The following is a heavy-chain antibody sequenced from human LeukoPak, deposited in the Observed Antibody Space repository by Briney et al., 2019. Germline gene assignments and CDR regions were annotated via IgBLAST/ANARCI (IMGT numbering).Heavy chain of an antibody. D-gene: IGHD6-19*01. Sequence: AGGSLRLSCAASGFTFDDYAMHWVRQAPGKGLEWVSGISWNSGSMGYADSVKGRFTISRDNAKNSLYLQMNSLRAEDTALYYCAKDIARTTVAAFDYWGQGTLVTVSS. CDR3: AKDIARTTVAAFDY. J-gene: IGHJ4*02. CDR1: GFTFDDYA. V-gene: IGHV3-9*01. CDR2: ISWNSGSM.